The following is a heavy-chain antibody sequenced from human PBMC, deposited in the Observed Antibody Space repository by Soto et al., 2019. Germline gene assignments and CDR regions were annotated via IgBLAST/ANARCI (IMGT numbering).Heavy chain of an antibody. CDR3: ARGGSTSWLRALDL. D-gene: IGHD6-13*01. CDR1: GFTFSNYY. CDR2: IDFDGRST. Sequence: EVQLVESGGGLVQPGGSLRLSCAVSGFTFSNYYMQWVRQGPGKGLVYVARIDFDGRSTVHADSVKGRFTISRDNAKNTLYLQMHSLGAEDTGVYYCARGGSTSWLRALDLWGQGTMVTVSS. V-gene: IGHV3-74*01. J-gene: IGHJ5*02.